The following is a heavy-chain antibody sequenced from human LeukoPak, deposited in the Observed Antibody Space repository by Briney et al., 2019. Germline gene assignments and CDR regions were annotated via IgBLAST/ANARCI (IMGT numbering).Heavy chain of an antibody. CDR3: ARMFYYDSNSDSPVLAFDI. V-gene: IGHV6-1*01. D-gene: IGHD3-22*01. CDR1: GDSVSSNSAA. J-gene: IGHJ3*02. Sequence: SQTLSLTCAISGDSVSSNSAAWNWISQSPSRGLEWEGRTYYSSNWYNDYAVSVKSRITINPGASKNQFSLQLNSVIPEDTVVYYCARMFYYDSNSDSPVLAFDIWGQGTMVTVST. CDR2: TYYSSNWYN.